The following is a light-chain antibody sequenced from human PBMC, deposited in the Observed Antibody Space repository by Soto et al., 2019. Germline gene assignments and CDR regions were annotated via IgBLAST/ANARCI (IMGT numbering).Light chain of an antibody. Sequence: DIVMTQSPDSLGVSLGERATINCKSSQSVLSNSYNKNYLAWYQQKPGQPPKLLIYWASTRESGVPDRFSGSGSGTDFTLTISSLQAEDVAVYYCQQYYTTPLTFGGGTKVEIK. CDR2: WAS. CDR1: QSVLSNSYNKNY. CDR3: QQYYTTPLT. V-gene: IGKV4-1*01. J-gene: IGKJ4*01.